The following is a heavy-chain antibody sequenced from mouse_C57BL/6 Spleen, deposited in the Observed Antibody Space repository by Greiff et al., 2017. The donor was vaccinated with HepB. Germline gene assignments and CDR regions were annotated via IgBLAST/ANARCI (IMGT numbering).Heavy chain of an antibody. CDR2: IYPRSGNT. CDR3: ARSYYDYLFAY. D-gene: IGHD2-4*01. V-gene: IGHV1-81*01. J-gene: IGHJ3*01. CDR1: GYTFTSYG. Sequence: QVQLQQSGAELARPGAPVKLSCKASGYTFTSYGISWVKQRTGQGLEWIGEIYPRSGNTYYNEKFKGKATLTADKSSSTAYMELRSLTSEDSAVYFCARSYYDYLFAYWGQGTLVTVSA.